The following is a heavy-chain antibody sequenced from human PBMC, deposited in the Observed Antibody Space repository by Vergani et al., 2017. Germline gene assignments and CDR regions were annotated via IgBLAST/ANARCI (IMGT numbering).Heavy chain of an antibody. CDR3: ARGAFSYDGSGRLYYYYYMDV. V-gene: IGHV4-39*07. J-gene: IGHJ6*03. D-gene: IGHD3-10*01. CDR2: INHSGST. CDR1: GGSISSGSYY. Sequence: QVQLQESGPGLVKPSQTLSLTCTVSGGSISSGSYYWSWIRQPPGKGLEWIGEINHSGSTNYNPSLKSRVTISVDTSKNQFSLKLSSVTAADTAVYYCARGAFSYDGSGRLYYYYYMDVWGKGTTVTVSS.